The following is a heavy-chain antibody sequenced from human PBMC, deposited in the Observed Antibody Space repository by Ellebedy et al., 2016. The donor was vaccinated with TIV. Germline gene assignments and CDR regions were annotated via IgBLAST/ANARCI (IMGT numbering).Heavy chain of an antibody. D-gene: IGHD3-16*01. Sequence: PGGSLRLSCAASGFTFSSYAMHWVRQAPGKGLEYVSAISSNGGSTYYANSVKGRFTISRDNSKNTLYLQMGSLRAEDMAVYYCVKAWGDWGQGTLVTVSS. CDR3: VKAWGD. CDR1: GFTFSSYA. J-gene: IGHJ4*02. CDR2: ISSNGGST. V-gene: IGHV3-64*01.